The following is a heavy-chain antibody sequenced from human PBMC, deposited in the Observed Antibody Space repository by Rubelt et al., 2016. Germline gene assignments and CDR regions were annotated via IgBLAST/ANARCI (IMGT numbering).Heavy chain of an antibody. Sequence: QVQLVQSGAEVKKPGASVKVSCKASGYTFSSYAMHWVRQAPGQRLEWMGWINAGNGNTKYSQRFQGRVTITRETSARPAYMGLSSRRSEDTAVYYCARGEYSSSWYDYWGQGTLVTVSS. J-gene: IGHJ4*02. CDR3: ARGEYSSSWYDY. CDR1: GYTFSSYA. D-gene: IGHD6-13*01. CDR2: INAGNGNT. V-gene: IGHV1-3*01.